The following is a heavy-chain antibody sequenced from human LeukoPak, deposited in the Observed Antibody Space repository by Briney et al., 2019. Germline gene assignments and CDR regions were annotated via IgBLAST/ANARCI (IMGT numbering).Heavy chain of an antibody. CDR1: GGSLSSYY. V-gene: IGHV4-4*08. CDR2: IYTSGST. CDR3: ARHLEGWWFDP. D-gene: IGHD3-3*01. J-gene: IGHJ5*02. Sequence: SETLSLTCTVSGGSLSSYYWYWIRQPPGKGLEWIGYIYTSGSTNYNPSVMSRVTMSVDTSKNQFSLKLSSVTAADTAVYYCARHLEGWWFDPWGQGTLVTVSS.